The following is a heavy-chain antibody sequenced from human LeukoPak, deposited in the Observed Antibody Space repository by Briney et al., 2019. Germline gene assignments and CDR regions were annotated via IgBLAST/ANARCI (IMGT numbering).Heavy chain of an antibody. CDR2: INEDGSTT. Sequence: GGSLRLSCAASGFTFSSNWMHWVRQAPGKGLVWVSRINEDGSTTNYADSVKGRSTIFRDNAKNTLYLQMNSLRAEDMAVYYCVRDLGGRSGHWGQGTLVTVSS. D-gene: IGHD1-26*01. CDR3: VRDLGGRSGH. CDR1: GFTFSSNW. J-gene: IGHJ4*02. V-gene: IGHV3-74*01.